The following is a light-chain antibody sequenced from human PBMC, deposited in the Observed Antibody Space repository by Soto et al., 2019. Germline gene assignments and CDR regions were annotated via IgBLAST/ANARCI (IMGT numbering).Light chain of an antibody. Sequence: EIVLTQFPATLSLSPGERATLSCRASQSVSSDLAWYQQKPCEAPRLLIYDASNRATGIPARFSGSGSGTDFTLTISSLEPEDSAVYYCQQRSNWPPLSFGGGTKMEIK. CDR1: QSVSSD. J-gene: IGKJ4*01. V-gene: IGKV3-11*01. CDR2: DAS. CDR3: QQRSNWPPLS.